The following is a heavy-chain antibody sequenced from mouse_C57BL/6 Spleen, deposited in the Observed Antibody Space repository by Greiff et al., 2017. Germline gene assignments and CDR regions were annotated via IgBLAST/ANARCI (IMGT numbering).Heavy chain of an antibody. J-gene: IGHJ4*01. D-gene: IGHD2-4*01. CDR3: ARGGLRRYAMDY. CDR1: GYTFTSYW. V-gene: IGHV1-52*01. Sequence: QVQLQQPGAELVRPGSSVKLSCKASGYTFTSYWMHWVKQRPIQGLEWIGNIDPSDSETHYNQKFKDKATLTVDKSSSTAYMQLSSLTSEDSAVYYGARGGLRRYAMDYWGQGTSVTVSS. CDR2: IDPSDSET.